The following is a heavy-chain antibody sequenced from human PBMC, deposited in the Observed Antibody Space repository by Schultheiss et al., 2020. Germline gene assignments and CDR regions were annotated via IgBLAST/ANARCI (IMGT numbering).Heavy chain of an antibody. V-gene: IGHV3-30*03. CDR3: ARVHNWNYFDY. D-gene: IGHD1-20*01. J-gene: IGHJ4*02. CDR2: ISYDGTNK. CDR1: GFTFSSYG. Sequence: GGSLRLSCAASGFTFSSYGMHWVRQAPGKGLEWVAVISYDGTNKYYADSVKGRFTISRDNSKNTLYLQMNSLRAEDTAVYYCARVHNWNYFDYWGQGTLVTVSS.